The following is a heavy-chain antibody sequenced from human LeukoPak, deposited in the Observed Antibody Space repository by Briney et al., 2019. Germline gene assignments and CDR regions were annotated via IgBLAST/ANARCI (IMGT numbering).Heavy chain of an antibody. CDR1: GYTFTGYY. V-gene: IGHV1-2*02. CDR2: INPNSGGT. J-gene: IGHJ4*02. CDR3: ARLPASDYYFDY. Sequence: ASVKVSCKASGYTFTGYYMHWVRQAPGQGLEWMGWINPNSGGTNYAQKFRGRVTMTRDTSISTAYMELSRLRSDDTAVYYCARLPASDYYFDYWGQGTLVTVSS.